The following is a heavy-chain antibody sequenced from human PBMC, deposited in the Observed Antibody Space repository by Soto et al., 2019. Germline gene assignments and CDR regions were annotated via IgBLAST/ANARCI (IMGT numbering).Heavy chain of an antibody. Sequence: QVQLQEPGLRLVSPSETLSLTCTVSGASVTSGDFYWSWIRQPPGKGLEWIGYVYYNETAYYTPSLKSLTAISVDTSKNHFTLTLTSVTAADTAIYYCGALLAGGWGQGSLVTVSS. D-gene: IGHD3-10*01. V-gene: IGHV4-30-4*01. J-gene: IGHJ4*02. CDR1: GASVTSGDFY. CDR3: GALLAGG. CDR2: VYYNETA.